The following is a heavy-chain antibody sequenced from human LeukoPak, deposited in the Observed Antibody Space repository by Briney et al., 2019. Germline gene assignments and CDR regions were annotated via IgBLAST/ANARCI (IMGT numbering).Heavy chain of an antibody. J-gene: IGHJ3*02. D-gene: IGHD1-26*01. V-gene: IGHV5-51*01. Sequence: GESLKISCKGSEYSFTTYWIGWVRQMPGKGLERMGIIYPGDSDTRYSPSFQGQVTISADKSISTAYLQWSSLKASDTAMYYCARRAVGATGTFDIWGQGTMVTVSS. CDR2: IYPGDSDT. CDR3: ARRAVGATGTFDI. CDR1: EYSFTTYW.